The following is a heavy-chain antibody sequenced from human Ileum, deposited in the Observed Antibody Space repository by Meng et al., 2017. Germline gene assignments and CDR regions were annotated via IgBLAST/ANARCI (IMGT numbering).Heavy chain of an antibody. CDR2: MNPNSGNT. CDR1: GFIFSSYD. J-gene: IGHJ4*02. V-gene: IGHV1-8*01. Sequence: QVQLVQSGPEVKKPGASATVSCKASGFIFSSYDINWVRQAPRQGLDWMGWMNPNSGNTGFAQKFQDRITMTRDTSINTAYMELSSLTSEDTAVYYCARRTQSTGTALGYWGQGTLVTVSS. D-gene: IGHD1-1*01. CDR3: ARRTQSTGTALGY.